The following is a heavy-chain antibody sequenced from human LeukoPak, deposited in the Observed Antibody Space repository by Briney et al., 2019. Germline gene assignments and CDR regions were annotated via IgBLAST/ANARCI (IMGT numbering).Heavy chain of an antibody. J-gene: IGHJ5*02. Sequence: ASVKVSCKVSGDTLTELSMHWVRQAPGKGLEWMGGFDPEDGETIYAQKFQGRVTMTEDTSTDTAYMELRSLRSDDTAVYYCARHGYCSSTSCPYSSLTRGWFDPWGQGTLVTVSS. CDR2: FDPEDGET. CDR3: ARHGYCSSTSCPYSSLTRGWFDP. CDR1: GDTLTELS. D-gene: IGHD2-2*03. V-gene: IGHV1-24*01.